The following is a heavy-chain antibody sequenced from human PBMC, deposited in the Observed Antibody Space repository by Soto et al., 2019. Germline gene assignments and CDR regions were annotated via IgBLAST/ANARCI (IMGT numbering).Heavy chain of an antibody. Sequence: SSGHPSLTRTVSGGSPRSGSYSSSWIRQPPGKGPEWIGYIYYSGSTNYNPSLKSRVTISVATSKNQFSLKPSAVTAADTAVYYCARAWGEEGYCSGGSCSERNYYYYGMDVWGQGTTVTVSS. CDR1: GGSPRSGSYS. V-gene: IGHV4-61*01. CDR3: ARAWGEEGYCSGGSCSERNYYYYGMDV. CDR2: IYYSGST. J-gene: IGHJ6*02. D-gene: IGHD2-15*01.